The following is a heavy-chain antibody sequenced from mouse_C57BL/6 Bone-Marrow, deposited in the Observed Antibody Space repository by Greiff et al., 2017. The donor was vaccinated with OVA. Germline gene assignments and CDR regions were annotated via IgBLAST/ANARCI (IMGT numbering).Heavy chain of an antibody. J-gene: IGHJ3*01. Sequence: QVQLKESGPGLVQPSQSLSITCTVSGFSLTSYGVHWVRQSPGKGLEWLGVIWSGGSTDYNAAFISRLSISKDNSKSQVFFKMNSLQADDTAIYYCASMITTGWFAYWGQGTLVTVSA. V-gene: IGHV2-2*01. CDR3: ASMITTGWFAY. CDR1: GFSLTSYG. D-gene: IGHD2-4*01. CDR2: IWSGGST.